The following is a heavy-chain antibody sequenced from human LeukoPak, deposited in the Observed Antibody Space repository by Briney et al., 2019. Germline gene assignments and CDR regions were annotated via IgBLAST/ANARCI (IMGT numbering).Heavy chain of an antibody. J-gene: IGHJ4*02. Sequence: PGGSLRLSCAASGFTFSNYAMCWVRQPPGKGLEWVASFDGNADGTYYADSVKGRCTISRDNSKNTLYLQMNSLRAEDTAIYYCAKPRIIGLGWAQFDYWGQGSLVTVSS. CDR2: FDGNADGT. D-gene: IGHD2-15*01. CDR3: AKPRIIGLGWAQFDY. CDR1: GFTFSNYA. V-gene: IGHV3-23*01.